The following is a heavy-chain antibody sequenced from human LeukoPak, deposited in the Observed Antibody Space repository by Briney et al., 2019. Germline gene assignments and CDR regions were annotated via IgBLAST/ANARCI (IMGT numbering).Heavy chain of an antibody. V-gene: IGHV5-10-1*01. Sequence: GESLKISCKGSGYSFTSYWISWVRQMPGKGLELMGRIDPSDSYTNYSPSFQGHVTISADKSISTAYLQWSSLKASDTAMYYCARQPHVDTAMVEVEDVRGQGTTVTVSS. J-gene: IGHJ6*02. CDR3: ARQPHVDTAMVEVEDV. CDR1: GYSFTSYW. D-gene: IGHD5-18*01. CDR2: IDPSDSYT.